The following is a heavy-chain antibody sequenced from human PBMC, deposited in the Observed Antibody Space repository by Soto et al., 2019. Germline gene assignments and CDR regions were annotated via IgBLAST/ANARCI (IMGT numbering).Heavy chain of an antibody. CDR1: GFTFNSYA. Sequence: EVQLLESGGGLVQPGRSLRLSCAASGFTFNSYAVSWVRQAPGKGLEWVSAISDIGGTTYYADSVKGRFTISRDNSKNTLYLQMNSLRAEDTAVYYRAREYSSAWKTVDYWGQGTLVTVSS. CDR2: ISDIGGTT. CDR3: AREYSSAWKTVDY. J-gene: IGHJ4*02. D-gene: IGHD6-19*01. V-gene: IGHV3-23*01.